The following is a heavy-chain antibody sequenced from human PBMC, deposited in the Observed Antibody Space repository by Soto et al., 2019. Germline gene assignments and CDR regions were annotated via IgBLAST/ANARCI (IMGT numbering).Heavy chain of an antibody. CDR3: ARGILYYVPSESSSVNWFDP. Sequence: PSETLSLTCAVSGGSISSSNWWSWVRQPPGKGLEWIGEIYHSGSTNYNPSLKSRVTISVDKSKNQFSLKLSSVTAADTAVYYCARGILYYVPSESSSVNWFDPWGQGTLVTVSS. D-gene: IGHD2-15*01. CDR2: IYHSGST. J-gene: IGHJ5*02. CDR1: GGSISSSNW. V-gene: IGHV4-4*02.